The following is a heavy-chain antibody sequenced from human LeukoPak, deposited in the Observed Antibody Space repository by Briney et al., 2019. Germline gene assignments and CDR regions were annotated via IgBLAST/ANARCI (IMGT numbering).Heavy chain of an antibody. Sequence: GRSLRLSCAASGFTFSSYGMHWVRQAPGKGLEWVAVIWYDGSNKYYADSVKGRFTISRDNSKNTLYLQMNSLRAEDTAVYYCARDDGSGSSPDYWGQGTLVTVSS. J-gene: IGHJ4*02. CDR2: IWYDGSNK. V-gene: IGHV3-33*01. CDR3: ARDDGSGSSPDY. D-gene: IGHD3-10*01. CDR1: GFTFSSYG.